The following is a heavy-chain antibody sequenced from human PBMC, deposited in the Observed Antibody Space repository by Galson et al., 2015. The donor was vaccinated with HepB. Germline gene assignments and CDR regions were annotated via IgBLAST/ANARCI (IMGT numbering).Heavy chain of an antibody. J-gene: IGHJ6*03. D-gene: IGHD3-10*01. Sequence: SVKVSCKASGGTFSSYAISWVRQAPGQGLEWMGGIIPIFGTANYAQKFQGRVTITADESTSTAYMELSSLRSEDTAVYYCARAGGFREDYYYYYMDVWGKGTTVTVSS. CDR1: GGTFSSYA. V-gene: IGHV1-69*13. CDR2: IIPIFGTA. CDR3: ARAGGFREDYYYYYMDV.